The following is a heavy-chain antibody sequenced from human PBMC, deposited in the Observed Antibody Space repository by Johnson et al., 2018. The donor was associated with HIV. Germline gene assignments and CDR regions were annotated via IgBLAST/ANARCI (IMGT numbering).Heavy chain of an antibody. V-gene: IGHV3-30*02. CDR2: IVYDGSKK. D-gene: IGHD4-23*01. Sequence: QVQLVESGGGVVQPGGSLRLSCAASGFTFSSNAMHWVRQAPGKGLEWVAFIVYDGSKKYYADSVKGRFTISRDNSKNTLYLEMNSLRAEDTAVYYCARDKDYGGNHDAFDIWGQGTMVTVSS. CDR1: GFTFSSNA. J-gene: IGHJ3*02. CDR3: ARDKDYGGNHDAFDI.